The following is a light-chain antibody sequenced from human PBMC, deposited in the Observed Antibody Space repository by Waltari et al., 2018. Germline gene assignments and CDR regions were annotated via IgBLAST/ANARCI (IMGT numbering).Light chain of an antibody. CDR1: SSDIGGYNY. CDR3: SSYTSTSSLYV. CDR2: EVS. J-gene: IGLJ1*01. V-gene: IGLV2-14*01. Sequence: QSALTQPASVSGSPGQSITISCTGTSSDIGGYNYVSWYQHHAGKAPKLIIYEVSNRPSGGSNRFSGSKSGNTASLTISGLQAEDEANYFCSSYTSTSSLYVFGTATEVTVL.